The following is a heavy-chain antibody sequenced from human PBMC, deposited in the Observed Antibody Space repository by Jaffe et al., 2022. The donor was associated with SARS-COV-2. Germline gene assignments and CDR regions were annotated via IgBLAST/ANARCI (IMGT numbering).Heavy chain of an antibody. V-gene: IGHV3-33*01. CDR3: ARGDEGGYDFGDFDY. D-gene: IGHD5-12*01. Sequence: QVQLVESGGGVVQPGRSLRLSCAASGFTFSSYGMHWVRQAPGKGLEWVAVIWYDGSNKYYADSVKGRFTISRDNSKNTLYLQMNSLRAEDTAVYYCARGDEGGYDFGDFDYWGQGTLVTVSS. CDR1: GFTFSSYG. J-gene: IGHJ4*02. CDR2: IWYDGSNK.